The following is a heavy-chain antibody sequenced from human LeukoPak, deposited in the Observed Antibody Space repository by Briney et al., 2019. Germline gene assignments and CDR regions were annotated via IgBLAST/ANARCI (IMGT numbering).Heavy chain of an antibody. CDR2: IYYSGST. CDR3: ARSHSTTAYYYGSGRNYYGMDV. D-gene: IGHD3-10*01. Sequence: SETLSLTCTVSGVSINSHCWSWIRQPPGKGLEWIGYIYYSGSTNYNPSLKSRVTISVDTSKNQFSLKLSSVTAADTAVYYCARSHSTTAYYYGSGRNYYGMDVWGQGTTVTVSS. V-gene: IGHV4-59*11. J-gene: IGHJ6*02. CDR1: GVSINSHC.